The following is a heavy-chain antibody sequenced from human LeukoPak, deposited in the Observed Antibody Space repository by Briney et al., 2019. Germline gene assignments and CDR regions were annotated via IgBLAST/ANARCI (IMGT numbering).Heavy chain of an antibody. Sequence: GGSLRLSCAASGFTFSSHWMHWVRQAPGKGLVWISRISSDGSTTDYADSVKGRFTISRDSAKKTLYLQMHSLRADDSAVYYCTRDRSPSEYTNYERAYYYGMDVWGQGTTVTASS. D-gene: IGHD1-7*01. CDR1: GFTFSSHW. J-gene: IGHJ6*02. V-gene: IGHV3-74*01. CDR3: TRDRSPSEYTNYERAYYYGMDV. CDR2: ISSDGSTT.